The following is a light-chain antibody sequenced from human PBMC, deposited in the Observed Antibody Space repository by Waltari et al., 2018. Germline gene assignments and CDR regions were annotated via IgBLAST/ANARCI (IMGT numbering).Light chain of an antibody. V-gene: IGLV2-14*01. J-gene: IGLJ3*02. CDR2: DVS. CDR1: SSYVGCYND. Sequence: QSALTQPASVSGSPGQSITITCTGTSSYVGCYNDASWYQQHPGKVPKLLIFDVSKRPSGVSNRFSGSKSGNTASLPISGLQAEDESDYYCCSFTSRSTWVFGGGTKLTVL. CDR3: CSFTSRSTWV.